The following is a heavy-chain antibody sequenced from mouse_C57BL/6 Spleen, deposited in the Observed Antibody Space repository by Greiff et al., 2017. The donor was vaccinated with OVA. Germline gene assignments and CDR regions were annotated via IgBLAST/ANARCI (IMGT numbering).Heavy chain of an antibody. CDR1: GFTFSSYA. J-gene: IGHJ3*01. CDR3: ARDVSPLDYYVSSEFAY. V-gene: IGHV5-4*01. Sequence: EVKLMESGGGLVKPGGSLKLSCAASGFTFSSYAMSWVRQTPEKSLEWVATISDGGSYTYYPDNVKGRFTISRDNAKNNLYLQVSHLKSDVTAMYYGARDVSPLDYYVSSEFAYWGKGTLVTVSA. CDR2: ISDGGSYT. D-gene: IGHD1-1*01.